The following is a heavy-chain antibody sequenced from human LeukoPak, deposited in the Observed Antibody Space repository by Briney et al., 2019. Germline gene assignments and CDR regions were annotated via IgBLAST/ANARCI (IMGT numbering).Heavy chain of an antibody. CDR1: GGSFSGYY. CDR3: ARALSPRGYSGYET. D-gene: IGHD5-12*01. J-gene: IGHJ5*02. V-gene: IGHV4-34*01. Sequence: SETPSLTCAVYGGSFSGYYWSWIRQPPGKGLEWIGEINHSGSTNYNPSLKSRVTISVDTSKNQFSLKLSSVTAADTAVYYCARALSPRGYSGYETWGQGTLVTVSS. CDR2: INHSGST.